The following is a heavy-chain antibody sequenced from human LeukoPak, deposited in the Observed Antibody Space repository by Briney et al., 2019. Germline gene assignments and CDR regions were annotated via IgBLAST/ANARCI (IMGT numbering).Heavy chain of an antibody. D-gene: IGHD3-22*01. CDR2: IYYSGST. Sequence: PSETLSLTCTVSGGSISSYYWSWIRQPPGKGLEWIGYIYYSGSTNYNPSLKSRVTISVDTSKNQFSLKLSSVTAADTAVYYCARTYSSGYDYWGQGTLVTVSS. CDR1: GGSISSYY. J-gene: IGHJ4*02. V-gene: IGHV4-59*12. CDR3: ARTYSSGYDY.